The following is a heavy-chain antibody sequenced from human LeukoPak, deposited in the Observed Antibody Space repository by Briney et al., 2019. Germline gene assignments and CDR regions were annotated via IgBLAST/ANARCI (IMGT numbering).Heavy chain of an antibody. J-gene: IGHJ4*02. Sequence: ASVKVSCKASGYTFTSYDINWVRQATGQGLEWMGWVIPNSGNAGYAQKFQGRVTITRNTSISTAYMELSSLRAEDTAVYYCATNLKGGGRWQTTDYFDYWGQGTLVTVSS. V-gene: IGHV1-8*03. CDR3: ATNLKGGGRWQTTDYFDY. CDR2: VIPNSGNA. D-gene: IGHD5-24*01. CDR1: GYTFTSYD.